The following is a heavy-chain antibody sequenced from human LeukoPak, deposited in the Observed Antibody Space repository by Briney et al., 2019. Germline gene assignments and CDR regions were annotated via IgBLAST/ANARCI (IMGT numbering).Heavy chain of an antibody. J-gene: IGHJ4*02. D-gene: IGHD3-9*01. CDR2: ISGSAIST. Sequence: GGSLRLSCAASGFTFSSYAMSWIRQAPGKGLEWVSTISGSAISTYYADSVEGRFTISRDNSRNTLYLQMNSLRAEDTALFYCAKGDNNILTGYYNSFDSWGQGTLVTVSS. V-gene: IGHV3-23*01. CDR1: GFTFSSYA. CDR3: AKGDNNILTGYYNSFDS.